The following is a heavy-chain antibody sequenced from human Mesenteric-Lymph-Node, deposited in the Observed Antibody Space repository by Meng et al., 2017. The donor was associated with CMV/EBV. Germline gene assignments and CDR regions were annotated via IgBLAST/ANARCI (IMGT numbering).Heavy chain of an antibody. CDR2: ISGSSTTI. D-gene: IGHD1-14*01. J-gene: IGHJ5*02. CDR3: ARAYNVPGWFDP. CDR1: GFTVSSNY. Sequence: CAASGFTVSSNYMSWVRQAPGKGLEWVSYISGSSTTIYYADSVKGRFTISRDNAEKSLYLQMNSLRAEDTAVYYCARAYNVPGWFDPWGQGTLVTVSS. V-gene: IGHV3-11*01.